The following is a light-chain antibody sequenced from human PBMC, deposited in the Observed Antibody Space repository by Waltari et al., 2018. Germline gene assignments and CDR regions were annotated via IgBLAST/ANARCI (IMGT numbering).Light chain of an antibody. J-gene: IGKJ2*01. CDR2: GAT. CDR3: QQYFSTPYT. CDR1: QSLLYNANKQTY. V-gene: IGKV4-1*01. Sequence: DIVMTQSPDSLAVSLGERATINCNSSQSLLYNANKQTYLLWYQQKPGQPPKSLVYGATTRESGVPDRFSGSGSGTHFTLTISSLQAEDVAVYHCQQYFSTPYTFGQGTKLEIK.